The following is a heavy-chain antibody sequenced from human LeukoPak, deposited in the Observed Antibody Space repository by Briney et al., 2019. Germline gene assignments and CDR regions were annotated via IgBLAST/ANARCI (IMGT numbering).Heavy chain of an antibody. D-gene: IGHD3-22*01. Sequence: SVKVSCKASGGTFSSYAISWVRQAPGQGLEWMGGIIPIFGTANYAQKFQGRVTITTDESTSTAYMELSSLRSEDTAVYYCARVGQAAEYYYDSSGYYGTWGQGTLVTVSS. CDR2: IIPIFGTA. CDR1: GGTFSSYA. CDR3: ARVGQAAEYYYDSSGYYGT. J-gene: IGHJ4*02. V-gene: IGHV1-69*05.